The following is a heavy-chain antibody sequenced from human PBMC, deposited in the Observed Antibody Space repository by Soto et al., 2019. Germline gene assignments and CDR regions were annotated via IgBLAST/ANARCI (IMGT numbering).Heavy chain of an antibody. D-gene: IGHD3-3*01. CDR1: GGSISNYY. CDR3: ARAVALRTLIFGYFDY. CDR2: IYYSGST. V-gene: IGHV4-59*01. J-gene: IGHJ4*02. Sequence: QVQLQESGPGLVKPSETLSLTCTVSGGSISNYYWSWIRQPPGKGLEWIGYIYYSGSTNYNSSLNSRATISVDTSKNQISLKLSSVTAADTAVYYCARAVALRTLIFGYFDYWGQGNLVTVSS.